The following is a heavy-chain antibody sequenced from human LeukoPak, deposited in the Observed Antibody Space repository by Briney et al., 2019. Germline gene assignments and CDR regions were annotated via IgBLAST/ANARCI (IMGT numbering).Heavy chain of an antibody. CDR2: ISYDGSNK. V-gene: IGHV3-30*18. CDR3: AKDHNYYDSSGYYPPDY. Sequence: GGSLRLSCAASGFTFSSYGMHWVRQAPGKGLEWVAVISYDGSNKYYADSVKGRFTISRDNSKNTLYLQMNSLRAEDTAVHYCAKDHNYYDSSGYYPPDYWGQGTLVTVSS. D-gene: IGHD3-22*01. CDR1: GFTFSSYG. J-gene: IGHJ4*02.